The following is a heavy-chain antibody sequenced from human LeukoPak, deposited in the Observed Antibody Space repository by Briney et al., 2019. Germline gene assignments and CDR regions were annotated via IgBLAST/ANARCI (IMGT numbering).Heavy chain of an antibody. J-gene: IGHJ6*04. CDR3: AELGITMIGGV. CDR2: ISRSGGST. CDR1: GFTFSNYA. V-gene: IGHV3-23*01. Sequence: GGSLRLSCAASGFTFSNYAMNWVRQAPGKGLEWVSSISRSGGSTFYADSVKGRFTISRANAKNSLYLQMNSLRAEDTAVYYCAELGITMIGGVWGKGTTVTISS. D-gene: IGHD3-10*02.